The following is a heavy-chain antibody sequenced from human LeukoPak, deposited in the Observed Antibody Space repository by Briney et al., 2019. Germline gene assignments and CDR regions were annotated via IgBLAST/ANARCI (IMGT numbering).Heavy chain of an antibody. Sequence: PGGSLRLSCAASGFTFSSYGMHWVRQAPGKWLEWVAVIWYDGSNKYYADSVKGRFTISRDNSKNTLYLQMNSLRAEDTAVYYCARVQLEPPLNYGMDVWGQGTTVTVSS. D-gene: IGHD1-1*01. CDR1: GFTFSSYG. J-gene: IGHJ6*02. V-gene: IGHV3-33*01. CDR2: IWYDGSNK. CDR3: ARVQLEPPLNYGMDV.